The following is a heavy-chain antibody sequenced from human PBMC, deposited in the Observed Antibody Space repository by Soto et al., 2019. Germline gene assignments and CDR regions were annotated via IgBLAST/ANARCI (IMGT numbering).Heavy chain of an antibody. CDR3: GRGFRGRWFDR. V-gene: IGHV1-69*01. CDR2: ITPIFGAP. CDR1: GGPFSSYA. J-gene: IGHJ5*02. Sequence: QVQLVQSGAEVKKPGSSVKVSCTASGGPFSSYAINWVRQAPGQGLEWMGVITPIFGAPHYAQDFKGRITITADQSTNTGYRELSSLTSGDSAVYFCGRGFRGRWFDRWGQGTLVTVFS. D-gene: IGHD3-10*01.